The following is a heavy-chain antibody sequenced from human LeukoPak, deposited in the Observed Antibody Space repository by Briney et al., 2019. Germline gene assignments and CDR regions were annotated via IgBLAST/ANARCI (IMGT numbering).Heavy chain of an antibody. D-gene: IGHD6-19*01. Sequence: PSQTLSLTCTVSGDSISNGDYYWSWIRQPPGKGLERIGYIYYSGSPNYNPSLKSRVTISIDTSKNQFSLKLKSVTAADTAVYYCARGHGSGWQTFEYWGQGTLVTVSS. J-gene: IGHJ4*02. CDR1: GDSISNGDYY. V-gene: IGHV4-30-4*01. CDR2: IYYSGSP. CDR3: ARGHGSGWQTFEY.